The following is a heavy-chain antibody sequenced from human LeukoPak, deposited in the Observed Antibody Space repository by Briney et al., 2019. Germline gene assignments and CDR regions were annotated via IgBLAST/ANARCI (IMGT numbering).Heavy chain of an antibody. CDR3: ARDPYTSSWYWAFDI. Sequence: GGSLRLSCAASGLTVSGNCMTWVRQAPGKGLEWVSVIYSGGSTYYADSVKGRFTISRDSSKNTLYLQMNSLRPEDTAVYYCARDPYTSSWYWAFDIWGQGTMVTVSS. CDR1: GLTVSGNC. D-gene: IGHD6-13*01. CDR2: IYSGGST. V-gene: IGHV3-66*02. J-gene: IGHJ3*02.